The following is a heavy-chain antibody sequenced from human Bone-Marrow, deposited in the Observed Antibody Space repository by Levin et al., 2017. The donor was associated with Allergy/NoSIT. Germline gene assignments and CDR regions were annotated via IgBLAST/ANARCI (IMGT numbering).Heavy chain of an antibody. CDR3: ATGWRGVGTFDI. V-gene: IGHV4-30-2*01. D-gene: IGHD1-26*01. J-gene: IGHJ3*02. Sequence: PSETLSLTCAVSGGSINSNDYSWTWIRQPPGKGLEWIAVINHGGPTYYNPSLKSRATISIDRANSQSSLKVSSGAAADTAVYYCATGWRGVGTFDIWGQGTMVTVSS. CDR1: GGSINSNDYS. CDR2: INHGGPT.